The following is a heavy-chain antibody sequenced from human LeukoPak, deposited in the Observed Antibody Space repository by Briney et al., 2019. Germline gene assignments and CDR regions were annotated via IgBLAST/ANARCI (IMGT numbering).Heavy chain of an antibody. V-gene: IGHV5-51*01. CDR1: GYSFSSFW. Sequence: GESLKISCKGSGYSFSSFWIGWVRQMPGKGLEWMGIIYPGDSDTRYSPSFQGQVTISADKSISTAYLQWSSLKASDTAMYYCASLPGGSLAARGWFDPWGQGTLVTVSS. D-gene: IGHD6-6*01. J-gene: IGHJ5*02. CDR2: IYPGDSDT. CDR3: ASLPGGSLAARGWFDP.